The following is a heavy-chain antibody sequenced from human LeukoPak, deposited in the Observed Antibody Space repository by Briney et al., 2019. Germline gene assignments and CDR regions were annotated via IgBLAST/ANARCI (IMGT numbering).Heavy chain of an antibody. Sequence: GGSLRLSCAASGFTFSSHNMNWVRQAPGKGLEWVSSISGSSSHRFYVDSVKGRFTISRDNAINSLFLQMNSLRAEDTAVYYCARDDTNGYPDYWGQGTLVTVTS. V-gene: IGHV3-21*01. D-gene: IGHD5-24*01. CDR1: GFTFSSHN. CDR3: ARDDTNGYPDY. J-gene: IGHJ4*02. CDR2: ISGSSSHR.